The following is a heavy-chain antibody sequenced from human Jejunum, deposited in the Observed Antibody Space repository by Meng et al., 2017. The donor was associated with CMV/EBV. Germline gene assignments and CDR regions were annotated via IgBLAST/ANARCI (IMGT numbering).Heavy chain of an antibody. CDR2: IYSGGST. CDR3: GRDKRSLSY. CDR1: GFSVSSNY. Sequence: LRLSCTASGFSVSSNYMTWVRQSPGKGLEWLSVIYSGGSTFYADSVKGRFTISRDNSENTVYLQMNSLRPEDTAIYYCGRDKRSLSYWGQGTLVTV. J-gene: IGHJ4*02. V-gene: IGHV3-66*02.